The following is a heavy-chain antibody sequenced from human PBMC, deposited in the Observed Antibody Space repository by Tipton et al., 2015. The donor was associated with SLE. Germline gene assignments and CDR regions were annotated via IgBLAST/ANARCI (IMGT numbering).Heavy chain of an antibody. V-gene: IGHV4-39*07. Sequence: TLSLTCTVSGDSINSGGYYWGWIRQAPGKGLEWIGSIYYSGTTYYNPSLKSRVTVSVDTSKNQFSLKLTSVTAADTALYYCARDEWMLGFGYWGPGTLVTVSS. CDR3: ARDEWMLGFGY. J-gene: IGHJ4*02. CDR2: IYYSGTT. D-gene: IGHD2-8*01. CDR1: GDSINSGGYY.